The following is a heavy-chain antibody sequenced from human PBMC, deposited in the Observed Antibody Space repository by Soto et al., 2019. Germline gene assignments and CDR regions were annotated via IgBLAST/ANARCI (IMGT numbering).Heavy chain of an antibody. CDR2: ITKDGSSL. Sequence: EEQLVESGGGLVKPGGSLRLSCAASGFTFSSFWMHWVRQVPGKGLVWISHITKDGSSLSYADSVKGRFTISRDNAKNTVYLQMNGLRAEDTAVYYCARGGVGSFDYWGQGSLVTVSS. V-gene: IGHV3-74*01. J-gene: IGHJ4*02. D-gene: IGHD3-10*01. CDR1: GFTFSSFW. CDR3: ARGGVGSFDY.